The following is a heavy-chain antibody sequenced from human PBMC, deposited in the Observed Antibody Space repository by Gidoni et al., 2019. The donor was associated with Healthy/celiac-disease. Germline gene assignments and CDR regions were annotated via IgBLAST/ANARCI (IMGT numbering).Heavy chain of an antibody. Sequence: QVQLWQCGAKVNKRGASVTVSFKASVYTFTSSGISWVRQAPGQGLEWMGWISAYNGNTNYAQKLQGRVTRTTDTSTSTGYMELRSLRSDEAAVYYCARDQGSSWDLDYWGQGTLVTVSS. CDR3: ARDQGSSWDLDY. V-gene: IGHV1-18*01. CDR2: ISAYNGNT. CDR1: VYTFTSSG. J-gene: IGHJ4*02. D-gene: IGHD6-13*01.